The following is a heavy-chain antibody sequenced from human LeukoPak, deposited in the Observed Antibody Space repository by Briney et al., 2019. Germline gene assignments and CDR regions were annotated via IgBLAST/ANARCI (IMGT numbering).Heavy chain of an antibody. Sequence: GASVKVSCKASGYTFIKYAMHWVRQAPGQRLEWMGWINAANGNTKFSQKIQGRVTITRDTSASTAYMELSSLRSADTAVYYCARRRGDGSGSYYIKYYYYYYMDVWGKGTTVTVSS. V-gene: IGHV1-3*01. CDR3: ARRRGDGSGSYYIKYYYYYYMDV. CDR1: GYTFIKYA. CDR2: INAANGNT. D-gene: IGHD3-10*01. J-gene: IGHJ6*03.